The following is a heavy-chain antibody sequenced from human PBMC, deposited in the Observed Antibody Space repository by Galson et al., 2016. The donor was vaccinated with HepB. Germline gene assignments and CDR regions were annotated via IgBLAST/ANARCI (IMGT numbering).Heavy chain of an antibody. D-gene: IGHD6-13*01. CDR3: VRGMSYSMY. Sequence: SLRLSCAASGLTLGSYWVTWVRQTPGKGLEWVGNIKEDGSEKYYADSVKGRFTISRDNARNSLYLQMSSLRVDDSALYYCVRGMSYSMYWGQGTLVTVSS. J-gene: IGHJ4*02. CDR2: IKEDGSEK. V-gene: IGHV3-7*03. CDR1: GLTLGSYW.